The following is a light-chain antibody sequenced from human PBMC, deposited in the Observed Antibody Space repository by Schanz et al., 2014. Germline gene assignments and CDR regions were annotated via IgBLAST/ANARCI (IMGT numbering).Light chain of an antibody. CDR3: SSNAGSTTAYV. CDR1: SSDIGGYNF. J-gene: IGLJ1*01. V-gene: IGLV2-8*01. CDR2: EVT. Sequence: QSALTQPPSASGSPGQSVTISCTGTSSDIGGYNFVSWYQQHPGEAPKLMMYEVTKRPSGVPDRFSGSKSGNTASLTVSWPQAEDEAVYSCSSNAGSTTAYVFGTGTKLTVL.